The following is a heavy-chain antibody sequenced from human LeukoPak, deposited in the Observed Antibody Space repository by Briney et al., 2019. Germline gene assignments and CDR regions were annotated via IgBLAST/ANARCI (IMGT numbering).Heavy chain of an antibody. CDR1: VGFISSYY. D-gene: IGHD4-23*01. CDR2: IFYTGSI. CDR3: AEAPPGFEVTTLGYYYLVV. Sequence: SETLSLTCNVSVGFISSYYWNCIRQPPGKGLEWVGDIFYTGSIHYSPSLKRRVNLSVDKSRHQFFLDLRSVTAADTAGFFFAEAPPGFEVTTLGYYYLVVWDERAAFTLSS. V-gene: IGHV4-59*03. J-gene: IGHJ6*03.